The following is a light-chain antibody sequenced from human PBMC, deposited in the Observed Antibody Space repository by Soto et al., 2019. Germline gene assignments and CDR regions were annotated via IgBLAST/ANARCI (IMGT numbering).Light chain of an antibody. Sequence: QSALTQPASVSGSPGQSITISCTGTSSDVGAYNYVSWYQQHQGNAPTLMIYDVSNRPSGVSNRFSGSKSGNTASLTISGLQAEDEADYYCSSYTTSTTWVFGGGTNLTVL. CDR2: DVS. J-gene: IGLJ3*02. V-gene: IGLV2-14*01. CDR3: SSYTTSTTWV. CDR1: SSDVGAYNY.